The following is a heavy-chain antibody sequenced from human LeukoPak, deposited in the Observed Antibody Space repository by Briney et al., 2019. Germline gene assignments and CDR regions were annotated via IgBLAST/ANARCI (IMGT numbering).Heavy chain of an antibody. J-gene: IGHJ4*02. CDR2: INPSGGST. CDR3: ARERGIVATGRYYFDY. V-gene: IGHV1-46*01. CDR1: GYTFTSYY. D-gene: IGHD5-12*01. Sequence: ASVKVSCKASGYTFTSYYMHWVRQAPGQGLEWMGIINPSGGSTSYAQKFQGRVTMTRDTSTSTVYMELSSLRSEGTAVYYCARERGIVATGRYYFDYWGQGTLVTVSS.